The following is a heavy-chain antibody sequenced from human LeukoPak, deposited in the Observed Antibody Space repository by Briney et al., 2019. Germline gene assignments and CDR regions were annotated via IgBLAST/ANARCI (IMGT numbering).Heavy chain of an antibody. D-gene: IGHD2-15*01. CDR1: GGSFSGYY. CDR2: INHSGST. CDR3: ARASRGYCSGGSCVYYFDY. J-gene: IGHJ4*02. V-gene: IGHV4-34*01. Sequence: PSETLSLTRAVYGGSFSGYYWSWIRQPPGKGLEWIGEINHSGSTNYNPSLKRRVTISVDTSKNQFSLKLSSVTAADTAVYYCARASRGYCSGGSCVYYFDYWGQGTLVTVSS.